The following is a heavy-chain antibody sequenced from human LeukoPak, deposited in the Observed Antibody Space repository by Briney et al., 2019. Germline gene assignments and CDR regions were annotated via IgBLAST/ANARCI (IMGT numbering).Heavy chain of an antibody. CDR3: ARGPGSYYYDSSPYLFDY. Sequence: SETLSLTCAVYGGSFSGYYWSWIRQPPGKGLEWIGEINHSGSTNYNPSLKSRVTISVDTSKNQFSLKLSSVTAADTAVYYCARGPGSYYYDSSPYLFDYWGQGTVGTVSS. V-gene: IGHV4-34*01. CDR1: GGSFSGYY. J-gene: IGHJ4*02. CDR2: INHSGST. D-gene: IGHD3-22*01.